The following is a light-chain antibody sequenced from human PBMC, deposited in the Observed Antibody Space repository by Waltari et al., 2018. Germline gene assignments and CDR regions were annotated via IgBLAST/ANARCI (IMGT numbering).Light chain of an antibody. CDR3: QASYTTPYS. Sequence: DLQMTQPPSSLSASVGDRVTISCRASKNIRSYLSLSQQKPGIAPKLVIYAASTLQSGVPSRFSGSGSGTNFTLTITSLQAEDFATYFCQASYTTPYSFGQGTKVEIK. V-gene: IGKV1-39*01. CDR1: KNIRSY. J-gene: IGKJ2*03. CDR2: AAS.